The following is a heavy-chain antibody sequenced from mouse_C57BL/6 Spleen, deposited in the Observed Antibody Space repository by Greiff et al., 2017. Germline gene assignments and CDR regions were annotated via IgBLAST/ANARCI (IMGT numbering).Heavy chain of an antibody. D-gene: IGHD2-4*01. V-gene: IGHV5-17*01. CDR3: ARRGDYDEVFYAMDY. CDR1: GFTFSDYG. J-gene: IGHJ4*01. Sequence: EVQLVESGGGLVKPGGSLKLSCAASGFTFSDYGMHWVRQAPVKGLEWVAYISSGSSTIYYADTVKGRFTISRDNAKNTLFLQMTSLRSEDTAMYYCARRGDYDEVFYAMDYWGQGTSVTVSS. CDR2: ISSGSSTI.